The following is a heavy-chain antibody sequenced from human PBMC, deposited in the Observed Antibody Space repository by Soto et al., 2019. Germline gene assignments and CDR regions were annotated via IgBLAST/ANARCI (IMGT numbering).Heavy chain of an antibody. CDR3: ALVIARHYYDGRNVLCGMDV. J-gene: IGHJ6*02. V-gene: IGHV1-69*01. CDR2: ILPIFGTA. CDR1: GGTFSSYA. Sequence: QVQLVQSVAEVKKPGSSVKVSCKASGGTFSSYAISWVRQAPGQGLEWMGGILPIFGTANFAQKFQGRVTITADEYTSPAYIELSSLRSEDTAVYYCALVIARHYYDGRNVLCGMDVWGQGTTVTVSS. D-gene: IGHD3-22*01.